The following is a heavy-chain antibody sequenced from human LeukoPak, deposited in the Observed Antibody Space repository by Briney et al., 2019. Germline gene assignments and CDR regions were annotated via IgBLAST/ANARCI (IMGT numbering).Heavy chain of an antibody. D-gene: IGHD2-2*01. CDR3: ARGQSIVVVPDIYFDY. V-gene: IGHV1-46*01. CDR2: INPSGGST. CDR1: GYTFTSYY. J-gene: IGHJ4*02. Sequence: ASVKVSCKASGYTFTSYYMHWVQQAPGQGLEWMGIINPSGGSTSYAQKFQGRVTMTRDTSTSTVYMELSSLRSEDTAVYYCARGQSIVVVPDIYFDYWGQGTLVTVSS.